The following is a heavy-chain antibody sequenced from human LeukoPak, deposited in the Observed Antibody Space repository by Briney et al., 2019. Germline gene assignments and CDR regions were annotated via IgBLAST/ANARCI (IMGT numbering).Heavy chain of an antibody. CDR2: IIPIFGTA. Sequence: SVKVSFKPAGGTFSSYAISGQRQAPGQGREWMGRIIPIFGTANYAQKFQGRVTITADKSTSTAYMELSSPRSEDTAVYYCARERVERAPYSLGEWGAGTLVSVSS. CDR1: GGTFSSYA. J-gene: IGHJ1*01. V-gene: IGHV1-69*06. D-gene: IGHD5-18*01. CDR3: ARERVERAPYSLGE.